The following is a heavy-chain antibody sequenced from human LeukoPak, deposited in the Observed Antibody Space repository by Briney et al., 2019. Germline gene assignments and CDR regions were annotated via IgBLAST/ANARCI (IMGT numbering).Heavy chain of an antibody. CDR3: ARFQWLASNYYYYYGMDV. D-gene: IGHD6-19*01. Sequence: GGSLRLSCAASGLTFSSYSMNWVRQAPGKGLEWVSSISSSSSYIYYADSVKGRFTISRDNAKNSLYLQMNSLRAEDTAVYYCARFQWLASNYYYYYGMDVWGQGTTVTVSS. V-gene: IGHV3-21*01. J-gene: IGHJ6*02. CDR1: GLTFSSYS. CDR2: ISSSSSYI.